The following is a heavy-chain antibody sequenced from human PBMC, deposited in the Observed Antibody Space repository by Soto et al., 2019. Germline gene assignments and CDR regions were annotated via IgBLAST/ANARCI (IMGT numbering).Heavy chain of an antibody. Sequence: GWSLRLSCAASGFTFSGSALHWVRQASGKGLEWVSVIYSGGSTYYADSVKGRFTISRDNSKNTLYLQMNSLRAEDTAVYYCARATIAAASYYYGMDVWGQGTTVTSP. D-gene: IGHD6-13*01. CDR1: GFTFSGSA. V-gene: IGHV3-53*01. J-gene: IGHJ6*02. CDR2: IYSGGST. CDR3: ARATIAAASYYYGMDV.